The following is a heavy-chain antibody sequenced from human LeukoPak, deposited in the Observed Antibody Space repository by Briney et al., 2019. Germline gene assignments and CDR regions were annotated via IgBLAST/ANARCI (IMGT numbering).Heavy chain of an antibody. CDR2: ISSSSSTI. CDR3: VRGDGWFGELLNFDN. J-gene: IGHJ4*02. V-gene: IGHV3-48*02. Sequence: PGGSLRLSCAASGFTFRAYSMNWARQAPGQGPEWVSHISSSSSTIYYADSVKGRFTISRDNGKNSLYLQMNSLRDEDTAVYYCVRGDGWFGELLNFDNWGQGTLVTVSS. D-gene: IGHD3-10*01. CDR1: GFTFRAYS.